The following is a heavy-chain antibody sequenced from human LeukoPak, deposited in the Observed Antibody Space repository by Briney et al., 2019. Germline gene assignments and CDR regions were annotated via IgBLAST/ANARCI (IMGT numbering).Heavy chain of an antibody. CDR1: GFTFSTYS. V-gene: IGHV3-21*01. Sequence: GGSLRLSCAASGFTFSTYSMNWVRQAPGKGLEWVSSISSSSSYIYYADSVKGRFTISRDNAKNSLYLQMSSLRAEDTAVYYCARGPRNSSSYQYFQHWGQGTLVTVSS. CDR3: ARGPRNSSSYQYFQH. D-gene: IGHD6-13*01. J-gene: IGHJ1*01. CDR2: ISSSSSYI.